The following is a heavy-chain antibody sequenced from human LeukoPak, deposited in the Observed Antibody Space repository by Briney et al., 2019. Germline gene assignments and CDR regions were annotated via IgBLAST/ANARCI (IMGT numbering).Heavy chain of an antibody. CDR1: GFTFGDYA. CDR3: TRVGFLEWTILPHYYYYMDV. CDR2: IRSKAYGGTT. V-gene: IGHV3-49*03. Sequence: PGGSLRLSCTASGFTFGDYAMSWFRQAPGKGLEWVGFIRSKAYGGTTEYAASVKGRFTISRDDSKSIAYLQMNSLKTEDTAVYYCTRVGFLEWTILPHYYYYMDVWGKGTTVTVSS. J-gene: IGHJ6*03. D-gene: IGHD3-3*01.